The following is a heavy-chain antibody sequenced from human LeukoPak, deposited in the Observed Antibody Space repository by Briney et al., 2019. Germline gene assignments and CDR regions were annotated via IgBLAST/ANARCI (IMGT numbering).Heavy chain of an antibody. D-gene: IGHD2-21*01. J-gene: IGHJ6*03. CDR2: ISSSSSYI. CDR3: ARDGEVNPTRIPWNYYMDV. V-gene: IGHV3-21*01. Sequence: PGGSLRLSCAASGFTFSSYSMNWVRQAPGKGLEWVSSISSSSSYIYYADSVKGRFTISRDNAKNSLYLQMNSLRAEDTAVYYCARDGEVNPTRIPWNYYMDVWGKGTTVTVSS. CDR1: GFTFSSYS.